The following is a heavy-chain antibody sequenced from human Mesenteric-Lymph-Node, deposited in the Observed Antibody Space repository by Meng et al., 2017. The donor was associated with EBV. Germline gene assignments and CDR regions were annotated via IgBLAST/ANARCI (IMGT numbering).Heavy chain of an antibody. CDR3: ARADYYDTSGVVDY. Sequence: QLHLQESGPGLVKPSETLSLTCTVSGGSIGSPIYYWGWIRQPPGKGLEWIGTFSYSGTTYYNTSLKSRVTISVDMSKNQFSLKLSSVTAADTAVYFCARADYYDTSGVVDYWGQGTLVTVSS. CDR2: FSYSGTT. J-gene: IGHJ4*02. D-gene: IGHD3-22*01. CDR1: GGSIGSPIYY. V-gene: IGHV4-39*01.